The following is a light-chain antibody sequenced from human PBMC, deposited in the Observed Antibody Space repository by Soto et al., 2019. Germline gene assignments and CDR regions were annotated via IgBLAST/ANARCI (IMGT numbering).Light chain of an antibody. CDR2: DAL. Sequence: EIVLTQSPATLYLSPGDRATLSCRASQSVDWYVAWYQQKPGQAPRLLIYDALKRATGTPDRFSGSGFGTDFTLTISRLEPEDFAVYYCQEYSKWPSRTFGPGTKVEIK. CDR3: QEYSKWPSRT. CDR1: QSVDWY. V-gene: IGKV3-11*01. J-gene: IGKJ1*01.